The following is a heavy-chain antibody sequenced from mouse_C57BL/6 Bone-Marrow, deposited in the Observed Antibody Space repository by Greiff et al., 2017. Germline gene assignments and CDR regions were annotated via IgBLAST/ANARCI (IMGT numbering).Heavy chain of an antibody. J-gene: IGHJ2*01. CDR2: FYPGSGSI. CDR3: ARHDYYYGSSPYYFDY. V-gene: IGHV1-62-2*01. D-gene: IGHD1-1*01. Sequence: QVHVKQSGAELVKPGASVKLSCKASGYTFTEYTIHWVKQRSGQGLEWIGWFYPGSGSIKYNEKFKDKATLTADKSSSTVYMELSRLTSEDSAVYFCARHDYYYGSSPYYFDYWGQGTTLTVSS. CDR1: GYTFTEYT.